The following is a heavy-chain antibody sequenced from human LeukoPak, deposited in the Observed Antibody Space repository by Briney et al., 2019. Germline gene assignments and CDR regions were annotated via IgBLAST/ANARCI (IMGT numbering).Heavy chain of an antibody. V-gene: IGHV3-9*01. D-gene: IGHD4-17*01. CDR1: GFTFDDYA. CDR2: ISWNSGSI. CDR3: AKDMGYGDYVAFDY. Sequence: GRSLRLSCVASGFTFDDYAMHWVRQAPGKGLEWVSGISWNSGSIGYADSVKGRFTISRDNAKNSLYLQMNSLKAEDTALYYCAKDMGYGDYVAFDYWGQGTLVTVSS. J-gene: IGHJ4*02.